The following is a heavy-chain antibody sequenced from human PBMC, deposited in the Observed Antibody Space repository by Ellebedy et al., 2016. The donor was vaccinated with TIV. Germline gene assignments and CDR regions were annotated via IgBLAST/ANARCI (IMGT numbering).Heavy chain of an antibody. J-gene: IGHJ4*02. D-gene: IGHD2-15*01. Sequence: GESLKISCAASGFTFSSYAMSWVRQAPGKGLEWVSAISGSGGSTYYADSVKGRFTISRDNSKNTLYLQMNSLRAEDTAVYYCAKLKGGIQYYFDYWGQGTLVTVSS. CDR1: GFTFSSYA. CDR3: AKLKGGIQYYFDY. V-gene: IGHV3-23*01. CDR2: ISGSGGST.